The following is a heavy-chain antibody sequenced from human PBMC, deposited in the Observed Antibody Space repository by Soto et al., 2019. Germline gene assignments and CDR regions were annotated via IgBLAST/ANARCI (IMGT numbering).Heavy chain of an antibody. CDR2: IYATGST. Sequence: TLCLTCTLPDGSMRGFYWRWIRKSAGKGLEWIGRIYATGSTDYSPPLKSRVMMSVDTSNKQVYLNLRPVTAEAEAVDYCVRVVTKTLRDWFDPWGQGISVTVS. CDR3: VRVVTKTLRDWFDP. J-gene: IGHJ5*02. D-gene: IGHD1-1*01. V-gene: IGHV4-4*07. CDR1: DGSMRGFY.